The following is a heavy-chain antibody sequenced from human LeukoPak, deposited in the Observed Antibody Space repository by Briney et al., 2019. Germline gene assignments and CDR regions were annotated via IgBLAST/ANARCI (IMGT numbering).Heavy chain of an antibody. CDR1: GGSLKFFY. Sequence: SETLSLTCAVYGGSLKFFYWSWIRQPPGKGLEWIGEFHDSERAKYNPSLKSRVTTSGDTSKNQFSLKLISVSAADTAVYYCARGPRLTYSAGSGSRGMSSYFYGMDVWGQGTTVAVSS. CDR3: ARGPRLTYSAGSGSRGMSSYFYGMDV. V-gene: IGHV4-34*01. J-gene: IGHJ6*02. CDR2: FHDSERA. D-gene: IGHD3-10*01.